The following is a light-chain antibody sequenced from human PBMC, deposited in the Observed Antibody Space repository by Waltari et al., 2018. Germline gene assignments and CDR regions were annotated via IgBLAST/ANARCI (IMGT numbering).Light chain of an antibody. Sequence: QSVLTQPPSASGTPGQRVTISCSGSSSNIGSNTVNWYQQLPGTAPKLLIYSNNPRPAGVPDRCSGSKSGTSASLVISGLQSEDEADYYCAAWDDSLNGVVFGGGTKLTVL. J-gene: IGLJ2*01. CDR1: SSNIGSNT. V-gene: IGLV1-44*01. CDR2: SNN. CDR3: AAWDDSLNGVV.